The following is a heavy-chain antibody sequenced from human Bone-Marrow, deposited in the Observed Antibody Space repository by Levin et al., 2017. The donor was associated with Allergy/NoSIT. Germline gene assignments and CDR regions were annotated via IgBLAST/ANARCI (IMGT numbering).Heavy chain of an antibody. D-gene: IGHD3-22*01. CDR2: ITSGSSHI. J-gene: IGHJ6*03. Sequence: PGGSLRLSCAAAGFTFNTYSMNWVRQAPGKGLEWLSSITSGSSHIYYADSVRGRFTISRDNAKNSLYLQMDSLRAEDTAVYYCARGISGYHYFYYFMDLWGKGTTVTV. CDR3: ARGISGYHYFYYFMDL. CDR1: GFTFNTYS. V-gene: IGHV3-21*01.